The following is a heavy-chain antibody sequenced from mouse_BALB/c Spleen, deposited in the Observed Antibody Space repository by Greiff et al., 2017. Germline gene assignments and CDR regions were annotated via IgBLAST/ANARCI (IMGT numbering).Heavy chain of an antibody. D-gene: IGHD4-1*01. Sequence: DLVKPGASVKLSCKASGYTFTSYWINWIKQRPGQGLEWIGRIAPGSGSTHYNEMFKGKATLTVDTSSSAAYIQLSSLSSEDSAVFVCRRGEMGRGAFAYWGQGTLVTVSA. CDR2: IAPGSGST. CDR1: GYTFTSYW. CDR3: RRGEMGRGAFAY. V-gene: IGHV1S41*01. J-gene: IGHJ3*01.